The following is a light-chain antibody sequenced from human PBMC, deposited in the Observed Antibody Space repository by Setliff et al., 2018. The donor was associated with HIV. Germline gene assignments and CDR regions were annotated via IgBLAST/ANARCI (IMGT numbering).Light chain of an antibody. V-gene: IGLV2-14*01. Sequence: QSALAQPASVSGSPGRSITISCTGSSSDVGTYNAVYWYQQHPGKAPKLMIYDVSTRPSGVSNRFSGSKSGNTASLTISGLQTEDEADYYCSSYTRSSSYVFGTGTKVTVL. CDR1: SSDVGTYNA. CDR2: DVS. CDR3: SSYTRSSSYV. J-gene: IGLJ1*01.